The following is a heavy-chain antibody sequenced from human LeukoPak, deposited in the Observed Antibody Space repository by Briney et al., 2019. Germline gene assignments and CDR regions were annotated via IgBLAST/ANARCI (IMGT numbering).Heavy chain of an antibody. V-gene: IGHV1-8*01. Sequence: ASVKVSCKASGYTFTSYEINWVRQATGQGLEWMGWMNPNSGNTGHAQTFQGRVTMTRDTSISTAYMELSSLRSEDTAVYYCARGLAVAGTGYWGQGTLVTVSS. CDR1: GYTFTSYE. CDR2: MNPNSGNT. J-gene: IGHJ4*02. CDR3: ARGLAVAGTGY. D-gene: IGHD6-19*01.